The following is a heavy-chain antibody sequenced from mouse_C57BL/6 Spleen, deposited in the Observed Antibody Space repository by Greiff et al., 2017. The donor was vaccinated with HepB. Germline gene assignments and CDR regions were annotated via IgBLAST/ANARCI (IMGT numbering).Heavy chain of an antibody. CDR1: GYTFTGYW. CDR2: ILPGSGST. Sequence: VQRVESGAELMKPGASVKLSCKATGYTFTGYWIEWVKQRPGHGLEWIGEILPGSGSTNYNEKFKGKATFTADTSSNTAYMQLSSLTTEDSASYYCARTGKADYFDDWGQGTTLTVPS. CDR3: ARTGKADYFDD. J-gene: IGHJ2*01. D-gene: IGHD4-1*01. V-gene: IGHV1-9*01.